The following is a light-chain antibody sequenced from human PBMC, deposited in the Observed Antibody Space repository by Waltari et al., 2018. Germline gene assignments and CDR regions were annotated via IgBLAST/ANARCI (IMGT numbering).Light chain of an antibody. Sequence: DIQMTQSPSSLSASVGDRVTITCRASQSISSYLNWYQQKPGQAPKLLIYAASSVQSGVPSRFSGSGSGTDFTLTISSLQPEDFATYYCQQSYSTPFTFGPGTKVDIK. V-gene: IGKV1-39*01. CDR2: AAS. CDR1: QSISSY. J-gene: IGKJ3*01. CDR3: QQSYSTPFT.